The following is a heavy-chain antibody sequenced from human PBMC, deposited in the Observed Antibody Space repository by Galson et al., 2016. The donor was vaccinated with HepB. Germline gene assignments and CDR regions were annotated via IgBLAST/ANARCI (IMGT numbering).Heavy chain of an antibody. V-gene: IGHV3-48*02. CDR3: ARGAVGATILGNWFDP. CDR2: ISSASSVI. Sequence: SLRLSCAASGFTFSSYSMNWVRQAPGKGLEWVSYISSASSVIFYADSVKGRFTISRDNAKNSLYLQMNSLGDEDPAVYFCARGAVGATILGNWFDPWGQGTLVTVSS. J-gene: IGHJ5*02. CDR1: GFTFSSYS. D-gene: IGHD1-26*01.